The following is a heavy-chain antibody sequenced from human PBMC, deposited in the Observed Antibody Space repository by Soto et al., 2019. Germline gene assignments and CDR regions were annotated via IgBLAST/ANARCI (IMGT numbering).Heavy chain of an antibody. CDR1: GFPFSSYS. Sequence: GGSLRLSCAASGFPFSSYSMNWVRQAPGKGLEWVSYISSSSSTIYYADSVKGRFTISRDNAKNSLYLQMNSLRDEDTAVYYCARGLLEWQLNWFDPWGQGTLVTVSS. CDR3: ARGLLEWQLNWFDP. V-gene: IGHV3-48*02. J-gene: IGHJ5*02. D-gene: IGHD3-3*01. CDR2: ISSSSSTI.